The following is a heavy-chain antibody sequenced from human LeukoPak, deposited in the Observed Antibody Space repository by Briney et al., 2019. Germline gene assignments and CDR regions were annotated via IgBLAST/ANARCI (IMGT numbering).Heavy chain of an antibody. CDR3: ARPGYSSSWYPLY. V-gene: IGHV3-48*03. CDR1: GFTFSSYE. Sequence: GGSLRLSCAASGFTFSSYEMNWVRQAPGKGLEWVSYISSSGSTIYYANSVKGRLTISRDNAKNSLYLQMNSLRAEDTAVYYCARPGYSSSWYPLYWGQGTLVTVSS. CDR2: ISSSGSTI. J-gene: IGHJ4*02. D-gene: IGHD6-13*01.